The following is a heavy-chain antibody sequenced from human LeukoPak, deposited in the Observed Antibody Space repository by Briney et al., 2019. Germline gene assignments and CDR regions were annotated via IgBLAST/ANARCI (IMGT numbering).Heavy chain of an antibody. CDR2: IYYRST. V-gene: IGHV4-59*08. CDR1: GGSISSYY. CDR3: ARGRYYYDSSGYYSIKEYFQH. J-gene: IGHJ1*01. D-gene: IGHD3-22*01. Sequence: PSETLSLTCTVSGGSISSYYWSWIWQPPGKGLEWIGYIYYRSTNYNPSLKSRVTISIDTSKNQLSLKLSSVTAADTAVYYCARGRYYYDSSGYYSIKEYFQHWGQGTLVTVSS.